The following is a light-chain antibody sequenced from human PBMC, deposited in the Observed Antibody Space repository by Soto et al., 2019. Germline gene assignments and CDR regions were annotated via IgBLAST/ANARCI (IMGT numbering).Light chain of an antibody. CDR3: QQRSEWPRT. V-gene: IGKV3-11*01. J-gene: IGKJ1*01. CDR1: QSISSS. Sequence: EIVLTQSPATLSLSPGERATLSCRASQSISSSLAWYQQKPGQAPRLLIYDASTRATGFPARSSGSGSGTDFTLTIGSLEPEDFGVYYCQQRSEWPRTFGQGTK. CDR2: DAS.